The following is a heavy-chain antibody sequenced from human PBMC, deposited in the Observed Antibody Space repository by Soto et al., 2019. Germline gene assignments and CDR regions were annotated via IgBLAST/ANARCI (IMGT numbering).Heavy chain of an antibody. CDR2: MDPNSGST. V-gene: IGHV1-8*01. CDR1: GYTFTSYD. D-gene: IGHD3-3*01. CDR3: ARERKFDFWRKGLDV. J-gene: IGHJ6*02. Sequence: QAQLVQSGAEVKKPGASVKVSCKASGYTFTSYDINWVRQAPGQGLEWLGWMDPNSGSTGYAQNFQGRVTMPRNISINTAHMELSSLRSEDTAVYYCARERKFDFWRKGLDVWGQGTTVTVSS.